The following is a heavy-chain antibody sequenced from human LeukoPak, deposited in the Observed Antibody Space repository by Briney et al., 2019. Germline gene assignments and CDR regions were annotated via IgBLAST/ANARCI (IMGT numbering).Heavy chain of an antibody. Sequence: GGSLRLSCAASGFTFSSYAMHWVRQAPGKGLEYVSAMSSNGGTTDYANSVKGRFTISRDNSKNTLYLQVGSLRAEDMAVYYCARVGDVGPFDYWGQGTLVTVSS. J-gene: IGHJ4*02. CDR3: ARVGDVGPFDY. V-gene: IGHV3-64*01. D-gene: IGHD1-26*01. CDR1: GFTFSSYA. CDR2: MSSNGGTT.